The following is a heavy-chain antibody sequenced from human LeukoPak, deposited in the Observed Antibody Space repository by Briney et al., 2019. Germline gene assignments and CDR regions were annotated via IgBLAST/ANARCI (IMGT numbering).Heavy chain of an antibody. CDR2: ISSSSSYI. CDR1: GFTFSSYS. Sequence: GGSLRLSCAASGFTFSSYSMNWVRQAPGKGLEWVSSISSSSSYIYYADSVKGRFTISRDNSKNTLYLQMNSLRAEDTAVYYCAKEGYSSGWYFFDYWGQGTLVTVSS. V-gene: IGHV3-21*04. J-gene: IGHJ4*02. D-gene: IGHD6-19*01. CDR3: AKEGYSSGWYFFDY.